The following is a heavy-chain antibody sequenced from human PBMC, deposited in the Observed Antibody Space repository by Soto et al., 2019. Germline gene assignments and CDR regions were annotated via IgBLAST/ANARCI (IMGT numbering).Heavy chain of an antibody. CDR3: ASDFGRYYYDSSGYYFSPPNS. CDR1: GFTFSSYG. D-gene: IGHD3-22*01. CDR2: IWYDGSNK. Sequence: GGSLRLSCAASGFTFSSYGMHWVRQAPGKGLEWVAVIWYDGSNKYYADSVKGRFTTSRDNSKNTLYLQMNSLRAEDTAVYYCASDFGRYYYDSSGYYFSPPNSWGQGTLVTVSS. J-gene: IGHJ4*02. V-gene: IGHV3-33*01.